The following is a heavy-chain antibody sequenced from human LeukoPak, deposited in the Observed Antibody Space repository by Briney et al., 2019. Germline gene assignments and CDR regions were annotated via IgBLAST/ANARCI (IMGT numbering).Heavy chain of an antibody. V-gene: IGHV3-23*01. CDR2: LSGSGGST. D-gene: IGHD3-22*01. J-gene: IGHJ4*02. CDR3: AKSHDSSGSDY. CDR1: GFTFSSYV. Sequence: PGRSLRLSCAASGFTFSSYVMSWVRQAPGKGLEWVSALSGSGGSTYYADSVKGRFTISRDNSKNTLYMQMNSLRAEDTAVYYCAKSHDSSGSDYWGQGTLVTVSS.